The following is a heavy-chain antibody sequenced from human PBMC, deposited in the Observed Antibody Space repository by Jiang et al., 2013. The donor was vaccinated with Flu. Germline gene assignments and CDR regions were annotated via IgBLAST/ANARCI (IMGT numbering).Heavy chain of an antibody. Sequence: VQLVESGGGVVQPGRSLRLSCAASGFTFSSYGMHWVRQAPGKGLEWVAVISYDGSNKYYADSVKGRFTISRDNSKNTLYLQMNSLRAEDTAVYYCAKGFDHKGMDVWGQGTTVTVSS. J-gene: IGHJ6*02. CDR1: GFTFSSYG. V-gene: IGHV3-30*18. CDR3: AKGFDHKGMDV. CDR2: ISYDGSNK.